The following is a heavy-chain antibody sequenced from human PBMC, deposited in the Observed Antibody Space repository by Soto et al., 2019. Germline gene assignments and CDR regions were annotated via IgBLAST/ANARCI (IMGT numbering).Heavy chain of an antibody. CDR1: EFTFSSYA. V-gene: IGHV3-23*01. J-gene: IGHJ4*02. CDR2: ITSGGSST. CDR3: AKAVVGGQRNWLNYFDY. Sequence: EMQLLESGGGLVKPGGSLRLSCAASEFTFSSYAMSWVRQAPGKGLEWVSAITSGGSSTYYADSVKGRFTISRDSSKNTLYLQMNNLRVEDTALYYCAKAVVGGQRNWLNYFDYWGQGILVTVSS. D-gene: IGHD1-26*01.